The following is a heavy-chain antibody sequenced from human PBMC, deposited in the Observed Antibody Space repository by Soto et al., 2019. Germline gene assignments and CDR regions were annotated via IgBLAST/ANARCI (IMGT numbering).Heavy chain of an antibody. D-gene: IGHD3-22*01. Sequence: PGPPSATLSLTCTFAGGSISRYYRSWIRQPPGKGLEWIGYIYYSGSTNYNPSLKSRVTISVDTSKNQFSLKLSSVTAADTAVYYCARGLDSSGYLIDYWGQGTLVTVSS. V-gene: IGHV4-59*01. CDR2: IYYSGST. J-gene: IGHJ4*02. CDR3: ARGLDSSGYLIDY. CDR1: GGSISRYY.